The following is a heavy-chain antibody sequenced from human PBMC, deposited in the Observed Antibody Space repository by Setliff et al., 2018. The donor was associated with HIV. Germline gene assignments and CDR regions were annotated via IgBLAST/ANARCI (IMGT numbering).Heavy chain of an antibody. J-gene: IGHJ5*02. CDR3: ARDRHYSGLGSYGP. D-gene: IGHD3-10*01. CDR2: IIPIFGTA. CDR1: GGTFSSYA. V-gene: IGHV1-69*05. Sequence: SVKVSCKASGGTFSSYAISWARQAPGQGLEWMGGIIPIFGTANYAQKFQGRVTITTDESTSTAYMELSSLRSEDTAVYYCARDRHYSGLGSYGPWGPGTLVTVSS.